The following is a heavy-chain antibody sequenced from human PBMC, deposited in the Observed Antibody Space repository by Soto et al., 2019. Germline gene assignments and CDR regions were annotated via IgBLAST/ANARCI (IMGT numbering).Heavy chain of an antibody. CDR1: GGTFSSYT. CDR3: AFRNRRYYYGMDV. J-gene: IGHJ6*02. V-gene: IGHV1-18*01. CDR2: ISAYNGNT. D-gene: IGHD4-4*01. Sequence: GASVKVSCKASGGTFSSYTISWVRQAPGQGLEWMGWISAYNGNTNYAQKLQGRVTMTTDTSTSTAYMELRSLRSDDTAVYYCAFRNRRYYYGMDVWGQGTTVTVSS.